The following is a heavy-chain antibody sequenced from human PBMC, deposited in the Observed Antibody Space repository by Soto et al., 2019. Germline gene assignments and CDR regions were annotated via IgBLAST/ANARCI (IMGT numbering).Heavy chain of an antibody. Sequence: QVQPQESGPGLVKPSETLSLTCTVSGGAISSYYWSWIRQPAGKGLEWIGRSYTSGSTNYNPSLQSRVTMSVDTSKNQFSLKLSSVTAADTAVYYCARDNVCSSTSCYTRTGPYNWFDPWGQGTLVTVSS. CDR2: SYTSGST. J-gene: IGHJ5*02. CDR1: GGAISSYY. CDR3: ARDNVCSSTSCYTRTGPYNWFDP. V-gene: IGHV4-4*07. D-gene: IGHD2-2*02.